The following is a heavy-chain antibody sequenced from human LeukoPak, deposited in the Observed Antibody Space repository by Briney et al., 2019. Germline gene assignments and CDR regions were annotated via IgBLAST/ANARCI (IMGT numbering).Heavy chain of an antibody. CDR2: IHTDGAT. D-gene: IGHD3-3*01. CDR1: GFAVSNDY. V-gene: IGHV3-53*01. J-gene: IGHJ4*02. Sequence: GGSLRLSCAASGFAVSNDYMSWVRQAPGKGLEWVSVIHTDGATYYAASVKGRFTISRDFSKNTLYLRMNSLKAEDTAIYYCARDRPWGGLNGFDYWGQGTLVTVAS. CDR3: ARDRPWGGLNGFDY.